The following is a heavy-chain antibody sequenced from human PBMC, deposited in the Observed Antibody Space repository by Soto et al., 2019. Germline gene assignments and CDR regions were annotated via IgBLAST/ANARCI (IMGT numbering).Heavy chain of an antibody. CDR3: ARGPQPRSWHEWFDP. J-gene: IGHJ5*02. Sequence: PSETLSLTCAVYGGSFSGYYWSWIRQPPGKGLEWIGEINHSGSTNYNPSLKSRVTISVDTSKNQFSLKLSSVTAADTAVYYCARGPQPRSWHEWFDPWGQGTLVTVSS. D-gene: IGHD6-13*01. CDR1: GGSFSGYY. V-gene: IGHV4-34*01. CDR2: INHSGST.